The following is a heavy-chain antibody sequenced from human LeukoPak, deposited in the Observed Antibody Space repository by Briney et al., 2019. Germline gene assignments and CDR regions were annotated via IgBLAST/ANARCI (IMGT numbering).Heavy chain of an antibody. J-gene: IGHJ4*02. D-gene: IGHD6-19*01. Sequence: PGGSLRLSCAASGFTFSSYAMSWVRQAPGKGLEWVSAISGSGGSTYYADSVKGRFTISRDNSKNTLYLQMNSLRAEDTAVYYCANRGAARKSIAVAGALGYWGQGTLVTVSA. CDR3: ANRGAARKSIAVAGALGY. V-gene: IGHV3-23*01. CDR1: GFTFSSYA. CDR2: ISGSGGST.